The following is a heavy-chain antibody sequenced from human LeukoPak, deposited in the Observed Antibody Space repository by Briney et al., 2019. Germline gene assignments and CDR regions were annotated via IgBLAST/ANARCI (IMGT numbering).Heavy chain of an antibody. CDR3: ARGGYYDSSGYYPFDP. CDR2: INAGNGNT. J-gene: IGHJ5*02. V-gene: IGHV1-3*01. CDR1: GYTFTSYA. Sequence: RASVKVSCKASGYTFTSYAMHWVRQAPGQRLEWMGWINAGNGNTKYSQKFQGRVTITRDTSASTAYMELSSLRSEDTAVYYCARGGYYDSSGYYPFDPWGQGTLVTVSS. D-gene: IGHD3-22*01.